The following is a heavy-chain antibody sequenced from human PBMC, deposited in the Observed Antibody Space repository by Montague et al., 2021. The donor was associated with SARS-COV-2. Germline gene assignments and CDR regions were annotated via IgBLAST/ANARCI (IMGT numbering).Heavy chain of an antibody. D-gene: IGHD5-18*01. Sequence: SETLSLTCTVTGAPISGSSDYWGWIRQSPGKGLEWIASVDYSGNTYYSPSLKSRLTISVDTSKNQFSLKLNSVTAADTALYYCARREYSYGWGDWGQGTLVTVPS. CDR2: VDYSGNT. J-gene: IGHJ4*02. CDR3: ARREYSYGWGD. CDR1: GAPISGSSDY. V-gene: IGHV4-39*01.